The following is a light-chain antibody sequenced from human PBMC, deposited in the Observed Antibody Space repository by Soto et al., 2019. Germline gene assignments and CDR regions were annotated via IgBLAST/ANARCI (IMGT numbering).Light chain of an antibody. V-gene: IGLV2-14*01. CDR1: SSDVGVFHY. Sequence: QSVLTQPASVSESPGQSITLSCTGTSSDVGVFHYVSWYQQHPGKAPKLIIYEVNNRPSGVSNRFSGSKSGNTASLTISGLQAEDEADYYCSSYTTSSTVVFGGGTKLTVL. J-gene: IGLJ2*01. CDR2: EVN. CDR3: SSYTTSSTVV.